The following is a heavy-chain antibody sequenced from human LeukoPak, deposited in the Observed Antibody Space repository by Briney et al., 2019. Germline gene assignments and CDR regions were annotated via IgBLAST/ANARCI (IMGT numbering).Heavy chain of an antibody. J-gene: IGHJ6*03. CDR3: ARGGISIFGVVIYMDV. V-gene: IGHV3-21*04. CDR1: GFTFSNYN. Sequence: GGSLRLSCAASGFTFSNYNMNWVRQAPGKGLEWVSSISTSSSYIYYADSVKGRFTISRDNAKKSLSLQMNSLRVEDTALYYCARGGISIFGVVIYMDVWGKGTTVTVSS. CDR2: ISTSSSYI. D-gene: IGHD3-3*01.